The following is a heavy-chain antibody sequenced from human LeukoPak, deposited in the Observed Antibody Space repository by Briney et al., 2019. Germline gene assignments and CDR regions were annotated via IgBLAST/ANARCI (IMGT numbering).Heavy chain of an antibody. CDR1: GGSISTYY. J-gene: IGHJ4*02. D-gene: IGHD3-22*01. Sequence: SETLSLTCTVSGGSISTYYWNWIRQPPGKGLEWIGYIYHSGSTNYNPSLQSRVTISVDTSKNQFSLKLSSVTAADTAVYYCARVPYYDSSGYYVDYWGQGTLVTVSS. V-gene: IGHV4-4*09. CDR3: ARVPYYDSSGYYVDY. CDR2: IYHSGST.